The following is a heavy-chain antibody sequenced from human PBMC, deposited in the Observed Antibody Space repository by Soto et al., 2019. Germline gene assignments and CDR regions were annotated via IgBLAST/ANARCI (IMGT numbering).Heavy chain of an antibody. Sequence: TRSLTCNVSGXPPKTGKYYCNWIRQPPGKGLEWIGYVFYSGATNYSPSLKSRAAISMDTYKNQFSLSLTCFTSSDKAVYYCARAGFSYGTRLFWGKGLRGTVYS. CDR2: VFYSGAT. V-gene: IGHV4-30-4*01. D-gene: IGHD3-10*01. J-gene: IGHJ4*02. CDR3: ARAGFSYGTRLF. CDR1: GXPPKTGKYY.